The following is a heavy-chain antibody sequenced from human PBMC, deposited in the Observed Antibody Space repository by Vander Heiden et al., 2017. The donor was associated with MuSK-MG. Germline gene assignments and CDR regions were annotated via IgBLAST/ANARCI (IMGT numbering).Heavy chain of an antibody. V-gene: IGHV6-1*01. CDR2: TYYRSKWYN. CDR1: GDSVSSNSAA. D-gene: IGHD6-19*01. CDR3: ARERSPNSSGRGANPYYFDY. J-gene: IGHJ4*02. Sequence: QVQLQQSGPGLVKPSQTLSLTCAISGDSVSSNSAAWNWIRQSPSRGLEWLGRTYYRSKWYNDYAVSVKSRITINPDTSKNQFSLQLNSVTPEDTAVYYCARERSPNSSGRGANPYYFDYWGQGTLVTVSS.